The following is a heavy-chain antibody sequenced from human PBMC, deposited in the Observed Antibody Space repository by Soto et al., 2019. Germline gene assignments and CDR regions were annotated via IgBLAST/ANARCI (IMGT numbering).Heavy chain of an antibody. Sequence: SETLSLTCTVSGGSISSGGYYWSWIRQHPGKGLEWIGYIYYSGSTYYNPSLKSRVTISVDTSKNQFSLKLSSVTAADTAVYYCARGGRLRLLWPFDPWGQGTLVTVSS. CDR2: IYYSGST. V-gene: IGHV4-31*03. J-gene: IGHJ5*02. D-gene: IGHD2-21*01. CDR1: GGSISSGGYY. CDR3: ARGGRLRLLWPFDP.